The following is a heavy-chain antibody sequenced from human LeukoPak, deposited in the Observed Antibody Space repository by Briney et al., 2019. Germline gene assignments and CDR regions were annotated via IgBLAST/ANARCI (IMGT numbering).Heavy chain of an antibody. J-gene: IGHJ4*02. CDR3: AKAPVTSCRGAFCYPFDY. CDR1: GYTFTSYY. Sequence: ASVKVSCKASGYTFTSYYIHWVRQAPGQGLEWMGLINPSGGSTNYAQKFQGRVTMTRDTSTSTVYMELSSLRSEDTAVYYCAKAPVTSCRGAFCYPFDYWGQGTLVTVSS. D-gene: IGHD2-15*01. CDR2: INPSGGST. V-gene: IGHV1-46*01.